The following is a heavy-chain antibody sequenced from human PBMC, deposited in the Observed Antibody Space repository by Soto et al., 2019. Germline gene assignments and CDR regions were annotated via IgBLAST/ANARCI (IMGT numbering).Heavy chain of an antibody. CDR1: GFTFSSYA. D-gene: IGHD3-22*01. CDR2: ISGSGGST. J-gene: IGHJ4*02. CDR3: AKTRYYYDSSGYQ. Sequence: EVQLLESGGGLVQPGGSLRLSCAASGFTFSSYAMSWVRQAPGKGLEWVSAISGSGGSTYYADSVKGRFTISRDNSKNTLYLQMNSLRAEDTAVYYGAKTRYYYDSSGYQWGQGTLVTVSS. V-gene: IGHV3-23*01.